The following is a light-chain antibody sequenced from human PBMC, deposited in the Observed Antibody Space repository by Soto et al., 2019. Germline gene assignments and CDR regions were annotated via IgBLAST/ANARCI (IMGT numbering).Light chain of an antibody. V-gene: IGKV1-39*01. CDR3: QQSYSVQYS. CDR1: QNIDTY. CDR2: AAS. J-gene: IGKJ2*03. Sequence: IPMTQSPSSLSASAGDRVTITCRAGQNIDTYLNWYQQKPGKAPKVLIYAASRLQSGVPSRFSGSGSGTNFTLTISSLQPEDFATYYCQQSYSVQYSFGQGTTLEIK.